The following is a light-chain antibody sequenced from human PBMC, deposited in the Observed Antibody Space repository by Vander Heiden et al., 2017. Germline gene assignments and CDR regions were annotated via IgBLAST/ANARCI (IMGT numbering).Light chain of an antibody. CDR3: CSYAGSYTWV. J-gene: IGLJ3*02. CDR2: EVS. V-gene: IGLV2-11*01. CDR1: GSDVRGYPY. Sequence: QSALTPPRSVSGPPGQSVTISCTGTGSDVRGYPYVTCYQHHPGNPPNLMIYEVSKRPSGVPDRFSGSKSGNTASLTISGPQAEDEADYYCCSYAGSYTWVFGGGTKLTVL.